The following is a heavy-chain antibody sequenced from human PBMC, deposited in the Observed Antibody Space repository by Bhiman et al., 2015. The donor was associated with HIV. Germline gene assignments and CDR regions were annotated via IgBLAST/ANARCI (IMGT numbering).Heavy chain of an antibody. Sequence: EVQLVETGGGLIQPGGSLRLSCAPSGFTVSSNYMSWVRQAPGKGLEWLSVIYADGRTYYAHSVKGPIHHPPETIPRTTLYLQMNSLRDEDTAVYYCARDSVTKFWGYVGDPELVGPPSPVRESHPDP. CDR1: GFTVSSNY. D-gene: IGHD1-14*01. J-gene: IGHJ5*02. CDR2: IYADGRT. CDR3: ARDSVTKFWGYVGDPELVGPPSPVRESHPDP. V-gene: IGHV3-53*02.